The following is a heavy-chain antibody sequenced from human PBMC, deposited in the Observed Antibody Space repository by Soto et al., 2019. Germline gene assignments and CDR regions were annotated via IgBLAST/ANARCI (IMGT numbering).Heavy chain of an antibody. CDR2: IWYDGSNK. CDR3: ARGWIQLWSSWEGGLIDY. Sequence: GGSLRLSCAASGFTFSSYGMHWVRQAPGKGLEWVAVIWYDGSNKYYADSVKGRFTISRDNSKNTLYLQMNSLRAEDTAVYYCARGWIQLWSSWEGGLIDYWGQGTLVTVSS. V-gene: IGHV3-33*01. CDR1: GFTFSSYG. D-gene: IGHD5-18*01. J-gene: IGHJ4*02.